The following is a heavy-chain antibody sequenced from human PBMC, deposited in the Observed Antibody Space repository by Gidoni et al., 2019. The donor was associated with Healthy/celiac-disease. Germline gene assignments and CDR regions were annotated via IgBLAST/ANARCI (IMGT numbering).Heavy chain of an antibody. CDR1: GFTFSNAW. Sequence: EVQLVESGGGLVKPGGSLRLSCAASGFTFSNAWMSWVRQAPGRGLEWVGRIKSKTDGGTTDYAAPVKGRFTISRDDSKNTLYLQMNSLKTEDTAVYYCTTILGYSYGDNFDYWGQGTLVTVSS. D-gene: IGHD5-18*01. CDR2: IKSKTDGGTT. V-gene: IGHV3-15*01. CDR3: TTILGYSYGDNFDY. J-gene: IGHJ4*02.